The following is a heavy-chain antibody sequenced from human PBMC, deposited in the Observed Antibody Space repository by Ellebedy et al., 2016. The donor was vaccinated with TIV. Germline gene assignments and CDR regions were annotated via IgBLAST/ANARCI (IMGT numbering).Heavy chain of an antibody. CDR2: ISSSSTI. D-gene: IGHD3/OR15-3a*01. Sequence: GESLKISXAASGFTFSSYSMNWVRQAPGKGLEWVSYISSSSTIYYADSVKGRFTISRDNAKNSLYLQMNSLRDEDTAVYYCAREEPDFYYYYMDVWGKGTTVTVSS. CDR3: AREEPDFYYYYMDV. CDR1: GFTFSSYS. V-gene: IGHV3-48*02. J-gene: IGHJ6*03.